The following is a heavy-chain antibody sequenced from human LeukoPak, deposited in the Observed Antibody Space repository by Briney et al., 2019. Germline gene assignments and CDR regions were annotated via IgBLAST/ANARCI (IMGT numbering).Heavy chain of an antibody. Sequence: GESLKISCKGSGYRFTSYWIDWVRQMPGKGLEWMGIIFPGDSDTTYSSSFQGQVTISADKSINTAYLQWSSLKASDTAMYYCATSESQTKFDYWGQGTLVTVSS. V-gene: IGHV5-51*01. J-gene: IGHJ4*02. CDR3: ATSESQTKFDY. D-gene: IGHD1/OR15-1a*01. CDR1: GYRFTSYW. CDR2: IFPGDSDT.